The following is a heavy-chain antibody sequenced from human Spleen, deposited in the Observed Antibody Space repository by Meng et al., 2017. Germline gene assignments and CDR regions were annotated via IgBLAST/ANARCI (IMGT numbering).Heavy chain of an antibody. CDR2: ISSSSSYI. CDR1: GFTFSSYS. J-gene: IGHJ4*02. Sequence: GESLKISCAASGFTFSSYSMNWVRQAPGKGLEWVSSISSSSSYIYYADSVKGRFTISRDNAKNSLYLQMNSLRAEDTAVYYCARDSIAVAGTSRSWYYWGQGTLVTVSS. D-gene: IGHD6-19*01. V-gene: IGHV3-21*01. CDR3: ARDSIAVAGTSRSWYY.